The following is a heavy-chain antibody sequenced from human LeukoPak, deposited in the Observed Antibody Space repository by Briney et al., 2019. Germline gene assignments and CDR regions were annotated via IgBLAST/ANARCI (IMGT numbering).Heavy chain of an antibody. V-gene: IGHV1-18*01. D-gene: IGHD3-10*01. CDR1: GYTFTSYG. CDR2: ISAYNGNT. Sequence: ASVNVSCKASGYTFTSYGISWVRQAPGQGLEWMGWISAYNGNTNYAQKLQGRVTMTTDTSTSTAYMELRSLRSDDTAVYYCARVGLLLWFEAPGGYYGMDVWGQGTTVTVSS. CDR3: ARVGLLLWFEAPGGYYGMDV. J-gene: IGHJ6*02.